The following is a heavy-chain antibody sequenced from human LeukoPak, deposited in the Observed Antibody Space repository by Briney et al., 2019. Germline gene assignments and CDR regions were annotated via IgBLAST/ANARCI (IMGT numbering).Heavy chain of an antibody. CDR1: GGTFSSYA. D-gene: IGHD2-2*01. CDR3: ARAPFDIVVVPAATENYYYYYGMDV. CDR2: IIPIFGTA. J-gene: IGHJ6*02. V-gene: IGHV1-69*13. Sequence: SVKVSCKASGGTFSSYAISWVRQAPGQGLEWMGGIIPIFGTANYAQKSQGRVTITADESTSTAYMELSSLRSEDTAVYYCARAPFDIVVVPAATENYYYYYGMDVWGQGTTVTVSS.